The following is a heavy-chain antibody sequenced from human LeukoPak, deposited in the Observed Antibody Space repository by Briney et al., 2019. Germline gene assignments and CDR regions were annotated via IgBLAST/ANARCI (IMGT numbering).Heavy chain of an antibody. Sequence: ASVKASCKASGYTFTSYDINWVRQATGQGLEWMGWMNPKSGNTGYAQKFQGRVTMTRDTSISTAYMELSSLRSEDTAVYYCASSETASGWFDPWGQGTLVTVSS. V-gene: IGHV1-8*01. CDR1: GYTFTSYD. D-gene: IGHD6-25*01. CDR2: MNPKSGNT. CDR3: ASSETASGWFDP. J-gene: IGHJ5*02.